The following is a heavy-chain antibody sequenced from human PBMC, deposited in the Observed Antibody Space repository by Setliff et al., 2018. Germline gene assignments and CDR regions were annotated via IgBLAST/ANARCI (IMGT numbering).Heavy chain of an antibody. D-gene: IGHD2-15*01. CDR3: IVNMVRPVTGLDS. J-gene: IGHJ4*02. Sequence: PGPSVKVSCKASGHSLTSNHFHWGRQAPGKGLEWMGTINPNDGYTIYAPAFQGRVAMTTDTSTGTAYMELSGLTSADTAIYYCIVNMVRPVTGLDSWGPGTLVTVSS. CDR2: INPNDGYT. CDR1: GHSLTSNH. V-gene: IGHV1-46*01.